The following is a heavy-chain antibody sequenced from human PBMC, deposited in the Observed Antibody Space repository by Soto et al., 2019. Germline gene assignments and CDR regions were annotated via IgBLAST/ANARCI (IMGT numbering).Heavy chain of an antibody. J-gene: IGHJ4*02. CDR2: ISYSGSI. D-gene: IGHD2-15*01. V-gene: IGHV4-30-4*01. CDR3: ATMGTPATGLYFFDY. CDR1: GGSISSGNYY. Sequence: QVQLQESGPGLVKPSQTLSLTCTVSGGSISSGNYYWSWIRQPPGKGLEWIGFISYSGSIYYSTSLKSRVTISVDTSKSQFSLNLSFVTAADTAVYYCATMGTPATGLYFFDYWGQGSLVTVSS.